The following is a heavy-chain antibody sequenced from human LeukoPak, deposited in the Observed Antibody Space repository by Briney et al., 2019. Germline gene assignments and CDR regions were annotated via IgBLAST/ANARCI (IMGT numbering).Heavy chain of an antibody. CDR3: ARKSASGNYPLDY. CDR1: GFNFGSYS. CDR2: MSADSATT. J-gene: IGHJ4*02. V-gene: IGHV3-23*01. D-gene: IGHD3-10*01. Sequence: GGSLRLSCAASGFNFGSYSMTWVRQAPGKGLEWVSVMSADSATTFYADSVKGRFTISRDNAKNTVFLQMSSLRAENTALYYCARKSASGNYPLDYWGQGTLVTVSS.